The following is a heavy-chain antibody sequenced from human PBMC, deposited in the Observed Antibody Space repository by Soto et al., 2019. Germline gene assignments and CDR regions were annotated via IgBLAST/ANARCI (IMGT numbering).Heavy chain of an antibody. D-gene: IGHD1-26*01. V-gene: IGHV3-21*01. CDR2: ISSGGSYI. CDR3: TRDQGGSYDSWFDP. J-gene: IGHJ5*02. CDR1: FTFSMYS. Sequence: EVQVVESGGGLVQPGGSLRLSCSFTFSMYSMSWVRQAPGKGLEWVASISSGGSYIKYADSVKGRFTISRDNAKNSVSLQMNSLRVGQTAVYFCTRDQGGSYDSWFDPWGQGTLVTVSS.